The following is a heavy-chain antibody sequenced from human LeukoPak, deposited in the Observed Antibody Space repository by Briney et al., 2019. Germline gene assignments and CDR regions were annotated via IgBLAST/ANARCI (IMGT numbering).Heavy chain of an antibody. J-gene: IGHJ3*02. Sequence: GGSLRLSCAASGFSFSSYGMNWVRQAPGKGLEWVSSISSRSIYIYDAESMKGRFTISRDNAKNSLYLQMNSLRAEDTAVYYCARDVVLGATSRAFDIWGQGTMVTVSS. CDR3: ARDVVLGATSRAFDI. V-gene: IGHV3-21*01. D-gene: IGHD1-26*01. CDR1: GFSFSSYG. CDR2: ISSRSIYI.